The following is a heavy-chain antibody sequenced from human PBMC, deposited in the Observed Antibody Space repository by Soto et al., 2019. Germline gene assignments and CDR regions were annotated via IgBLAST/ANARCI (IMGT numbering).Heavy chain of an antibody. J-gene: IGHJ4*02. CDR3: ARDPYYYDSSGYQFDY. Sequence: GGSLRLSCAASGFTFSSYAMSWVRQAPGKGLEWVSVISGGAAGTYYADSVKGRFTISRDNSKNTLYLQMNSLRAEDTAVYYCARDPYYYDSSGYQFDYWGQGTLVTGSS. V-gene: IGHV3-23*01. CDR1: GFTFSSYA. CDR2: ISGGAAGT. D-gene: IGHD3-22*01.